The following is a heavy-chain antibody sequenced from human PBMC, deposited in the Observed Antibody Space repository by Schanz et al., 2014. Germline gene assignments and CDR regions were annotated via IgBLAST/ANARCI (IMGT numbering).Heavy chain of an antibody. J-gene: IGHJ3*02. CDR3: ARDRGHGDLPGDI. D-gene: IGHD4-17*01. CDR2: VYTSGST. V-gene: IGHV4-61*02. CDR1: GGSISSGSYY. Sequence: QVQLQESGPGLVKPSQTLSLTCSVSGGSISSGSYYWNWIRQPAGKGLEWIGRVYTSGSTNYNPSLKSRVTISLDTSKTQFSLKLRSVTAADTAVYYCARDRGHGDLPGDIWGQGTMVTVSS.